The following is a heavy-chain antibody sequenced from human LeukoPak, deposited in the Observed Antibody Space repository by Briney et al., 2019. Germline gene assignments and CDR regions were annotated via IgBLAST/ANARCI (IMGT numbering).Heavy chain of an antibody. CDR3: ARYLDYGGNSRVFQH. CDR2: INHSGST. D-gene: IGHD4-23*01. J-gene: IGHJ1*01. Sequence: SETLSLTCAVSGGSLSGYYWTWIRQPPGKGLEWIGEINHSGSTNYNPSLKSRVTISVDTSKNQFSLKLSSVTAADTAVYYCARYLDYGGNSRVFQHWGQGTLVTVSS. CDR1: GGSLSGYY. V-gene: IGHV4-34*01.